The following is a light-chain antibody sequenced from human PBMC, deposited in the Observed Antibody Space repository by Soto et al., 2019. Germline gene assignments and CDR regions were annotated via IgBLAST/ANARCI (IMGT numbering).Light chain of an antibody. CDR3: QQYGGVPYT. V-gene: IGKV3-20*01. CDR1: ESIRRDY. J-gene: IGKJ2*01. CDR2: GAS. Sequence: EIVLTQSPGTLSLSPGQRVTLSCRASESIRRDYLAWYQQRLGQAPRLLIYGASSGATGIPDRFSGSGSGTDFTLTISRLEPEDFAIYYCQQYGGVPYTFGQGTKLEIK.